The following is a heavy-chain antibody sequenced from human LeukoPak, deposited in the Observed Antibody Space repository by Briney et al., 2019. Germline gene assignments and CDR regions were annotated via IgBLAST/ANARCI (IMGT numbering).Heavy chain of an antibody. CDR2: MNTNSGNT. CDR1: GYTFTSYD. Sequence: ASVKVSCKASGYTFTSYDINWVRQATGQGLEWMGWMNTNSGNTGYAEKFQGRVTMTRNTSISTAYVELSSLRSEDTAVYYCARGVSSGYYLDVRLIDYWGQGTLVTVSS. V-gene: IGHV1-8*01. J-gene: IGHJ4*02. D-gene: IGHD3-22*01. CDR3: ARGVSSGYYLDVRLIDY.